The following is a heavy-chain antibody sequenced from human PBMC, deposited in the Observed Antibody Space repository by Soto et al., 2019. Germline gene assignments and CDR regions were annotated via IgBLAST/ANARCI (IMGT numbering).Heavy chain of an antibody. V-gene: IGHV3-30*18. Sequence: GGSLRLSCAASGFTFSSYGMHWVRQAPGKGLEWVAVISYDGSNKYYADSVKGRFTISRDNSKNTLYLQMNSLRAEDTAVYYCAKAQLESITIFGVVTTNHYYYYYYMDVWGKGTTVTVSS. CDR3: AKAQLESITIFGVVTTNHYYYYYYMDV. CDR1: GFTFSSYG. J-gene: IGHJ6*03. D-gene: IGHD3-3*01. CDR2: ISYDGSNK.